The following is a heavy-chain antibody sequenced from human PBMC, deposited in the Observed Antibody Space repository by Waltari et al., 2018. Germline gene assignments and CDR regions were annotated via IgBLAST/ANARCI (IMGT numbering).Heavy chain of an antibody. V-gene: IGHV3-74*01. J-gene: IGHJ3*02. Sequence: EVQLVESGGDLVQPGGSLRLSCAASGFGFSAYWMHWVRQVPGKGLFWVSHITTDGSDANYADSVKGRFTISRDNAKNSLYLEMSSLRVEDTAVYYCAFSRGWSSPFGAYDSWGQGTRVIVSS. CDR2: ITTDGSDA. CDR3: AFSRGWSSPFGAYDS. D-gene: IGHD6-19*01. CDR1: GFGFSAYW.